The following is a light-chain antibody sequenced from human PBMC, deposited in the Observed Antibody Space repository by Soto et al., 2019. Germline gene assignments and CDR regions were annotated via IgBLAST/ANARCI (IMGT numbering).Light chain of an antibody. CDR3: CSSVGGPIWV. Sequence: QSVLTQPASVSGSPGQSITISCTGTSSDVGSYDRVSWYQHRPGKAPTLMIYEVNKRPSGISSRFSGSKSANTASLTISGLQAEDEGDYYCCSSVGGPIWVFGGGTKLTVL. CDR1: SSDVGSYDR. CDR2: EVN. V-gene: IGLV2-23*02. J-gene: IGLJ3*02.